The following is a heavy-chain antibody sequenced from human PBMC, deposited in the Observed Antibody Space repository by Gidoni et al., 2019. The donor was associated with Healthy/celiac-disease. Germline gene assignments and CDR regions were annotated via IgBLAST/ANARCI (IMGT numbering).Heavy chain of an antibody. CDR3: TTYGDYDAFDI. Sequence: EVQLVESGGGLVKPGGSLRLSCAASGFPCSNAWMSWVRQAPGKGLEWVGRIKSKTDGGTTDYAAPVKGRFTISRDDSKNTLYLQMNSLKTEDTAVYYCTTYGDYDAFDIWGQGTMVTVSS. D-gene: IGHD4-17*01. CDR2: IKSKTDGGTT. V-gene: IGHV3-15*01. CDR1: GFPCSNAW. J-gene: IGHJ3*02.